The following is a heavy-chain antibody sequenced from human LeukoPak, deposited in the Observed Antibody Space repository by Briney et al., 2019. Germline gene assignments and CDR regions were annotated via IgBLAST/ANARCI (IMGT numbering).Heavy chain of an antibody. J-gene: IGHJ6*03. CDR3: ANMFGRDAGYYYYYYLDV. V-gene: IGHV4-61*02. CDR1: GVSITSDYYY. Sequence: SETLSLTCTVSGVSITSDYYYWGWLRQPAGRGLEWIGRIYSSGSTNYNPSLKSRITISVDTSKNQFSLKLYSVTAADTAVYYCANMFGRDAGYYYYYYLDVWGKGTTVTVSS. CDR2: IYSSGST. D-gene: IGHD3-10*02.